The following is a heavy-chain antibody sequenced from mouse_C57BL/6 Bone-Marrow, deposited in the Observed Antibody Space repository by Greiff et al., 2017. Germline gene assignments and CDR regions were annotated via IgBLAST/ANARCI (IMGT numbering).Heavy chain of an antibody. V-gene: IGHV5-6*01. CDR1: GFTFSSYG. J-gene: IGHJ1*03. CDR2: ISSGGSYT. D-gene: IGHD1-1*01. Sequence: VQLKESGGDLVKPGGSLKLSCAASGFTFSSYGMSWVRQTPDKRLEWVATISSGGSYTYYPDSVKGRFTISRDNAKNTLYLQMSSLKSEDTAMYYCARHVYYYGSWYFDVWGTGTTVTVSS. CDR3: ARHVYYYGSWYFDV.